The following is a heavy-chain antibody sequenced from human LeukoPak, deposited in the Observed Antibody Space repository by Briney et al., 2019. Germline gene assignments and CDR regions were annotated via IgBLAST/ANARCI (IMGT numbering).Heavy chain of an antibody. CDR2: ISYSGADT. CDR3: AVNWNLDY. CDR1: GFTFSNYA. D-gene: IGHD1-1*01. V-gene: IGHV3-23*01. J-gene: IGHJ4*02. Sequence: GGSLRLPCAASGFTFSNYAMSWVRQAPGKGLEWVSSISYSGADTYYADSVKGRFTISRDKPQNSLYLQMSSLRAEDTALYYCAVNWNLDYWGQGTLVTVSS.